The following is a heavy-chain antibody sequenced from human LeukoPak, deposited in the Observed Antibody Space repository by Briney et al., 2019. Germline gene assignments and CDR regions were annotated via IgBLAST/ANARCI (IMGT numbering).Heavy chain of an antibody. CDR3: AGTDFWSLSDY. CDR2: ISSSGSTI. Sequence: RGSLRLSCAASGFTFSSYEMNWVRQAPGKGLEWVSYISSSGSTIYYADSVKGRFTISRDNAKNSLYLQMNSLRAEDTAVYYCAGTDFWSLSDYWGQGTLVTVSS. D-gene: IGHD3-3*01. V-gene: IGHV3-48*03. J-gene: IGHJ4*02. CDR1: GFTFSSYE.